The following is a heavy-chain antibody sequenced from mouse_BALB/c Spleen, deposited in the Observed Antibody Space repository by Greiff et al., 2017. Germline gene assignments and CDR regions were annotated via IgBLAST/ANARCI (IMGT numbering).Heavy chain of an antibody. D-gene: IGHD2-4*01. CDR2: IWSGGST. CDR1: GFSLTSYG. J-gene: IGHJ4*01. CDR3: ARNSHYDYGHYYAMDY. Sequence: QVQLKQSGPGLVQPSQSLSITCTVSGFSLTSYGVHWVRQSPEKGLEWLGVIWSGGSTDYNAAFISRLSISKDNSKSQVFFKMNSLQANDTAIYYCARNSHYDYGHYYAMDYWGQGTSVTVSS. V-gene: IGHV2-2*02.